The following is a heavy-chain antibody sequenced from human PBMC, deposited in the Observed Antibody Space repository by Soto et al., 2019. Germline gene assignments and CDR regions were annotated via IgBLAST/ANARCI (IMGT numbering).Heavy chain of an antibody. Sequence: PSETLSLTCTVSGGSISSSSYYWGWIRQPPGKGLEWIGSIYYSGSTYYNPSLKSRVTISVDTSKNQFSLKLSSVTAADTALYYCAIPTGLTVTGPDYWGQGTLVTVSS. CDR3: AIPTGLTVTGPDY. J-gene: IGHJ4*02. CDR2: IYYSGST. CDR1: GGSISSSSYY. V-gene: IGHV4-39*01. D-gene: IGHD6-19*01.